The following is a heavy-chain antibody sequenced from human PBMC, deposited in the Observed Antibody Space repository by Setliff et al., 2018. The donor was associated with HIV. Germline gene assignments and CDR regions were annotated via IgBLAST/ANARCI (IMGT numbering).Heavy chain of an antibody. D-gene: IGHD7-27*01. CDR1: GFTFGDYA. V-gene: IGHV3-11*05. CDR2: IGTDSRQT. J-gene: IGHJ2*01. Sequence: GGSLRLSCAASGFTFGDYAMSWVRQAPGKGLEWISYIGTDSRQTYYADFVKGRFTISRDDAKNSLYLQMDSLGVEDTALYYCARDNWGYDWYFDLWGRGTLVTVSS. CDR3: ARDNWGYDWYFDL.